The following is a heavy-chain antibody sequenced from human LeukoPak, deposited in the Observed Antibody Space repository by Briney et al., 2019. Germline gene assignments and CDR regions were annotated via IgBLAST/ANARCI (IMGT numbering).Heavy chain of an antibody. CDR3: ATNRGFDY. CDR2: ISSSSSTI. V-gene: IGHV3-48*01. D-gene: IGHD1-14*01. Sequence: GGSLRLSCAASGFTFSSYSMNWVRQAPGKGLEWVSYISSSSSTIYYADSVKGRFTISRDNAKNSLYLQMNSLRAEDTAVYYCATNRGFDYWGQGTLVTVSS. CDR1: GFTFSSYS. J-gene: IGHJ4*02.